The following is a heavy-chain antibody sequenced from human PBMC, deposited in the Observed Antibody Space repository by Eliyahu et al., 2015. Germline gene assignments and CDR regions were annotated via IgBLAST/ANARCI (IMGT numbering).Heavy chain of an antibody. V-gene: IGHV3-48*02. D-gene: IGHD6-19*01. CDR2: ISSSSSTI. CDR1: GLTXXGYN. J-gene: IGHJ6*02. CDR3: ARDRVAVYGMDV. Sequence: EVQLVVSGGGLVQPGGSLRLXXAASGLTXXGYNLNWVRRAPGKGLEWIAYISSSSSTIYYADSVKGRFTISRDNAKDSLYLRMNSLRDEDTAVYYCARDRVAVYGMDVWGQGTTVTVSS.